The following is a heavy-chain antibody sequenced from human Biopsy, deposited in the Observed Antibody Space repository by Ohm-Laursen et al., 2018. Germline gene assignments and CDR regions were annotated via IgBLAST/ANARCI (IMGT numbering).Heavy chain of an antibody. CDR3: ATPFQYYDSWGGYPPFDH. CDR1: GGTFSNYA. D-gene: IGHD3-3*01. V-gene: IGHV1-69*17. J-gene: IGHJ4*02. CDR2: IIAVSGLV. Sequence: ESSVKVSCKASGGTFSNYAISWVRQAPGEGLEWMGGIIAVSGLVNYAPKFQGRVSITADKSTTTAYMELSNLKSEDTAVYYCATPFQYYDSWGGYPPFDHCGQGTLVTVSS.